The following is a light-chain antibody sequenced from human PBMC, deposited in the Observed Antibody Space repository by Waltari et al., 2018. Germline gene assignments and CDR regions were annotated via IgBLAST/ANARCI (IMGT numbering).Light chain of an antibody. CDR3: MQATHWPLT. J-gene: IGKJ1*01. Sequence: DVVMTQSPLSLPVTLGQTPSISCTPTQSLVHSDGQTHLNWFHQGPGQSPRRLLYKVSKRDSGVPDRFSGSGSGTDFTLTISRVEAEDVGIYYCMQATHWPLTFGQGTRVEIK. CDR1: QSLVHSDGQTH. V-gene: IGKV2-30*02. CDR2: KVS.